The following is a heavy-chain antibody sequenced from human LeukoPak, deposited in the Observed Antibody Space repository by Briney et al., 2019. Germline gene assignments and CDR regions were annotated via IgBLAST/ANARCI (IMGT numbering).Heavy chain of an antibody. J-gene: IGHJ4*02. D-gene: IGHD2-2*02. CDR3: ATEVPAAIHGDY. Sequence: QPGGSLRLSCAASGFTFSSYAMSWVRQAPGKGLEWASAISGSGGSTYYADSVKGRFIISRDNSKNTLYLQMNSLRAEDTAVYYCATEVPAAIHGDYWGQGTLVTVSS. CDR1: GFTFSSYA. V-gene: IGHV3-23*01. CDR2: ISGSGGST.